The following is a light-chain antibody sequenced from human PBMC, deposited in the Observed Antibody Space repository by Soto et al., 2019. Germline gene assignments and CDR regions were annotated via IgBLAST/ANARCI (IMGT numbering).Light chain of an antibody. J-gene: IGKJ1*01. CDR3: QQSYSTPRT. Sequence: DIQMTQSPSSLSASVGDRVTITCRASQSISSYLNWYQQKPGKAPKLLIYAASSLQSGVPSRFSGSGSGTDFTLIISSLQPEDFATYYCQQSYSTPRTFGQGTKV. V-gene: IGKV1-39*01. CDR2: AAS. CDR1: QSISSY.